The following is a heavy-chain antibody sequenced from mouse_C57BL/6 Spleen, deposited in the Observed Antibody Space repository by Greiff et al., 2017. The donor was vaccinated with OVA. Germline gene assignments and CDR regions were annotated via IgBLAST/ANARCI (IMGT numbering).Heavy chain of an antibody. D-gene: IGHD3-1*01. Sequence: QVQLQQPGAELVMPGASVKLSCKASGYTFTSYWMHWVKQRPGQGLEWIGEIDPSDSYTNYNQKFKGKSTLTVDKSSSTAYMQLSSLTSEDSAVYYCARSRDWYYFDYWGQGTTLTVSS. CDR3: ARSRDWYYFDY. CDR1: GYTFTSYW. CDR2: IDPSDSYT. J-gene: IGHJ2*01. V-gene: IGHV1-69*01.